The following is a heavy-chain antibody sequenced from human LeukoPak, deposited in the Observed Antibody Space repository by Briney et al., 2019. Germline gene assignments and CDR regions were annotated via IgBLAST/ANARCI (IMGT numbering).Heavy chain of an antibody. CDR3: ARSLYNWNDDGLFDY. D-gene: IGHD1-1*01. J-gene: IGHJ4*02. CDR2: INPNSGGT. CDR1: GYTFTGYY. Sequence: ASVKVSCKASGYTFTGYYMHWVRQAPGQGLEWMGWINPNSGGTNYAQKFQGRVTMTRDTSISTAYMELSRLRSDDTAVYYCARSLYNWNDDGLFDYWGQGTLVTVSS. V-gene: IGHV1-2*02.